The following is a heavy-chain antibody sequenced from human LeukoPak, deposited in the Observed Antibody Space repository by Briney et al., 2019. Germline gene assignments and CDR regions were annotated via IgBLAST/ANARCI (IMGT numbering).Heavy chain of an antibody. CDR3: AGLSGYDPYYFDY. CDR1: GYSFTGYY. J-gene: IGHJ4*02. V-gene: IGHV1-2*02. Sequence: SVNVSCKASGYSFTGYYMHWVRQAPGQGLEWMGCINPNSGGTDYAQKFQGRVTMTRDTSITTAYMELSRLTSDDTAVYYCAGLSGYDPYYFDYWGQGTLVAVSS. CDR2: INPNSGGT. D-gene: IGHD5-12*01.